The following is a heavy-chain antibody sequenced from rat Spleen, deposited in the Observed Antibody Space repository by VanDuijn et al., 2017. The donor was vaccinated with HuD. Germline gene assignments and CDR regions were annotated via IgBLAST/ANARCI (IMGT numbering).Heavy chain of an antibody. Sequence: EVQLQESGPGLVKPSQSLSLTCSVTGSSITSNYWGWIRKFPGNKMEWIGHISYSGATNYNPSLKSRISITRDTSKNQFFLHLNSVTTEDTAMYFCAILYYGYTAFDYWGQGVMVTVSS. CDR3: AILYYGYTAFDY. CDR2: ISYSGAT. CDR1: GSSITSNY. V-gene: IGHV3-1*01. D-gene: IGHD1-9*01. J-gene: IGHJ2*01.